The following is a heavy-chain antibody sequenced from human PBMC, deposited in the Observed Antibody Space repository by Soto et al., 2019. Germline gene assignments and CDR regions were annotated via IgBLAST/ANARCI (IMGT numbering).Heavy chain of an antibody. CDR2: IYSGGST. CDR3: ASVAVEIYFDY. J-gene: IGHJ4*02. Sequence: GGSLRLSCAASGFTVSSNYMSWVRQAPGKGLEWVSVIYSGGSTYYADSVKGRFTSSKDNSKNTLYLQLNSLRAEDTAVYYCASVAVEIYFDYWGQGTLVTVSS. CDR1: GFTVSSNY. V-gene: IGHV3-53*01.